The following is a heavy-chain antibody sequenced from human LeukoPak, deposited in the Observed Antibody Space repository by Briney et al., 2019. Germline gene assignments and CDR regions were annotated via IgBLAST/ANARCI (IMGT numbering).Heavy chain of an antibody. CDR3: ARGLHFRVYDSSDFYLH. CDR1: GFTFSSYS. J-gene: IGHJ4*02. Sequence: PGGSLRLSCAASGFTFSSYSMNWVRQAPGKGLEWVSSISSSSSYIYYADSVKGRFTISRDNAKNSLYLQMNSLRAEDTAVYYCARGLHFRVYDSSDFYLHWGQGTLVTVSS. V-gene: IGHV3-21*01. CDR2: ISSSSSYI. D-gene: IGHD3-22*01.